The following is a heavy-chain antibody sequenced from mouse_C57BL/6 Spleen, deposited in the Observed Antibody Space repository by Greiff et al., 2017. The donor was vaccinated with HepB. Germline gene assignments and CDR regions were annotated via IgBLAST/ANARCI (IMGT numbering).Heavy chain of an antibody. CDR2: ISDGGSYT. CDR1: GFTFSRYA. CDR3: ARDSYYGNYFDY. D-gene: IGHD2-10*01. Sequence: EVQGVESGGGLVKPGGSLKLSCAASGFTFSRYAMSWVRQTPEKRLEWVATISDGGSYTYYPDNVKGRFTISRDNAKNNLYLQMSHLKSEDTAMYYCARDSYYGNYFDYWGQGTTLTVSS. V-gene: IGHV5-4*01. J-gene: IGHJ2*01.